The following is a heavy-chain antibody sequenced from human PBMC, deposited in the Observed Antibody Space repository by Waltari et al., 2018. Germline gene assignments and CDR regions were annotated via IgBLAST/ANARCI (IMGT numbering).Heavy chain of an antibody. V-gene: IGHV3-73*01. CDR1: GFSCSGFS. CDR3: SGGEVTGTDF. CDR2: IRREPYNYAT. Sequence: EVQVVESGGGLFQPGGSLKLSCAPSGFSCSGFSIHWGRQTSGKGLEWVGRIRREPYNYATAYSASVKGRFTISRDDSKNTAFLQMNSLMTEDTAVYYCSGGEVTGTDFWGQGTLVTVSS. J-gene: IGHJ4*02. D-gene: IGHD6-19*01.